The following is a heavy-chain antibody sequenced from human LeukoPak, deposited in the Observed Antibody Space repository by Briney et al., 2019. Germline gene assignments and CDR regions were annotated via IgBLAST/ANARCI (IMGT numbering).Heavy chain of an antibody. V-gene: IGHV3-7*01. D-gene: IGHD6-13*01. CDR3: ARFSGSWYAFDY. CDR1: GFTFRSYW. J-gene: IGHJ4*02. Sequence: PGGSLRLSCAASGFTFRSYWMSWVRQAPGKGLEWVASIKQDGSEKYYVDSVKGRFTISRDNAKNSLYLQMNSLRAEDTAVYYCARFSGSWYAFDYWGQGTLVTVSS. CDR2: IKQDGSEK.